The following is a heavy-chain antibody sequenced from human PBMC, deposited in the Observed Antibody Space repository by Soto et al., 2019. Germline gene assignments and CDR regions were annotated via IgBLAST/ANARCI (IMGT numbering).Heavy chain of an antibody. CDR1: GFTFSNYG. CDR3: ANDHLKTTVTTVGY. Sequence: QVQLVESGGGVVQPGRSLRLSCAASGFTFSNYGMHWVRQAPGKGLEWVAVISYHGSDKYYADSVKGRFTISRDNSKNTLYLQMDSLRAEDTAVYYCANDHLKTTVTTVGYWGQGTLVTVSS. V-gene: IGHV3-30*18. D-gene: IGHD4-17*01. CDR2: ISYHGSDK. J-gene: IGHJ4*02.